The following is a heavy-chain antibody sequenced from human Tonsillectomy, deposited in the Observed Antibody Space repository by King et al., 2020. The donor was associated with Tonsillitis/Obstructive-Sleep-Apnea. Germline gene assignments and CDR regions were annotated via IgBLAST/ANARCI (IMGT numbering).Heavy chain of an antibody. CDR2: IIPIIGLA. CDR3: ARVRVGDSGSSNSFDR. Sequence: QLVQSGAEVKKPGSSVKVSCKASGGTLSSYGIGWVRQAPGQGLEWMGRIIPIIGLANYAQKFQGRVTITADKATSTAYMELTSLISEDTAVYYCARVRVGDSGSSNSFDRWGEGTLVTVSS. V-gene: IGHV1-69*04. CDR1: GGTLSSYG. J-gene: IGHJ5*02. D-gene: IGHD6-6*01.